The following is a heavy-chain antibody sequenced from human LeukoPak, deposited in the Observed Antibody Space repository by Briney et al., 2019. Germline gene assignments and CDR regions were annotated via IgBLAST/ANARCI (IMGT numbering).Heavy chain of an antibody. CDR2: IIPIFGTA. D-gene: IGHD3-16*01. Sequence: GSSVKVSCKGSGGTFSSYAISWVRQAPGQGLEWMGGIIPIFGTANYAQKFQGRVTITADESTSTAYMELSSLRSEDTAVYYCARSWFFGGWASYFDYWGQGTLVTVSS. V-gene: IGHV1-69*01. CDR1: GGTFSSYA. J-gene: IGHJ4*02. CDR3: ARSWFFGGWASYFDY.